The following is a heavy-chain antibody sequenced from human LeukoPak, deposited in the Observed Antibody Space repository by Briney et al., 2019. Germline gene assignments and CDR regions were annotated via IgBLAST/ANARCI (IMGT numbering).Heavy chain of an antibody. CDR2: IYYSGST. D-gene: IGHD6-13*01. J-gene: IGHJ5*02. Sequence: PSETLSLTCTVSGGSISSYYWSWIRQPPGKGLEWIGYIYYSGSTNYNPSLKSRVTISVDTSKNQFSLKLSSVTAADTAVYYCARGGISSSWYARGFDPWGQGTLVTVSS. CDR3: ARGGISSSWYARGFDP. CDR1: GGSISSYY. V-gene: IGHV4-59*01.